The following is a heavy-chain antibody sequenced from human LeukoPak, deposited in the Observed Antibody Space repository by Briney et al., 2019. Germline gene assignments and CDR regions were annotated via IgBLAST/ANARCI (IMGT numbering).Heavy chain of an antibody. V-gene: IGHV4-4*07. CDR1: GGSISSYY. CDR3: ARAGYSYGQYYFDY. CDR2: IYTSGST. Sequence: SETLSLTCTVSGGSISSYYWSWIRQPAGKGLEWIGRIYTSGSTNYNPSLKSRGTMSVDTSKNQFSLKLSSVTAADTAVYYCARAGYSYGQYYFDYWGQGTLVTVSS. D-gene: IGHD5-18*01. J-gene: IGHJ4*02.